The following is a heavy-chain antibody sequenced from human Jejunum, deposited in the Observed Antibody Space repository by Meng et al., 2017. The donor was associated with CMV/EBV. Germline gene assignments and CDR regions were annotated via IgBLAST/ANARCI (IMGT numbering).Heavy chain of an antibody. CDR1: GFIFSNYG. Sequence: QVGVVESGGGVVQPGGSLRLSCAASGFIFSNYGMHWVRQAPGKGLEWVAFIQYDGSDKYYADSVRGRFTISRDNSKNMLYLQMNNVRAEDTAVYHCAKRDCIGSGCGFYYFDSWGQGTLVTVSS. D-gene: IGHD6-19*01. V-gene: IGHV3-30*02. CDR2: IQYDGSDK. CDR3: AKRDCIGSGCGFYYFDS. J-gene: IGHJ4*02.